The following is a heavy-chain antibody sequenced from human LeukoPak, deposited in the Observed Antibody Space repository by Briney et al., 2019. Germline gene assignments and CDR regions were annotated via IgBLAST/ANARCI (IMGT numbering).Heavy chain of an antibody. CDR1: GFTFSSYG. CDR3: AKAIGPTPRLPGDY. D-gene: IGHD4-11*01. CDR2: ISYDGSNK. J-gene: IGHJ4*02. Sequence: PGGSLRLSCAASGFTFSSYGMHWVRQAPGKGLEWVAVISYDGSNKYYADSVKGRFTISRDNSKNTLYLQMNSLRAEDTAVYYCAKAIGPTPRLPGDYWGQGTLVTVSS. V-gene: IGHV3-30*18.